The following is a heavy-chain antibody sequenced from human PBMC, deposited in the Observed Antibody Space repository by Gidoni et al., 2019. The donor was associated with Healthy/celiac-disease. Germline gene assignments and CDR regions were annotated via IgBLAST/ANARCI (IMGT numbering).Heavy chain of an antibody. CDR1: GYTFTGYY. CDR3: ARDRITMVRGVIITNPKNWFDP. V-gene: IGHV1-2*02. Sequence: QVQLVQSGAEVKKPGASVKVSCKASGYTFTGYYMHWVRQAPGQGLEWMGWINHNSGGTNYAQKFQGRVTMTRDTSISTAYMELSRLRSDDTAVYYCARDRITMVRGVIITNPKNWFDPWGQGTLVTVSS. D-gene: IGHD3-10*01. CDR2: INHNSGGT. J-gene: IGHJ5*02.